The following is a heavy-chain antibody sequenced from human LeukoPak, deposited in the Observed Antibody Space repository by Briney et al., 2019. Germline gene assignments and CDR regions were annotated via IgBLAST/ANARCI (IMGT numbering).Heavy chain of an antibody. D-gene: IGHD3-22*01. CDR1: GFTFSSYW. CDR2: ISGSGGST. J-gene: IGHJ4*02. CDR3: AKGRLEMIVVAFFDY. V-gene: IGHV3-23*01. Sequence: GGSLRLSCAASGFTFSSYWMSWVRQAPGKGLEWVSAISGSGGSTYYADSVKGRFTISRDNSKNTLYLQMNSLRAEDTAVYYCAKGRLEMIVVAFFDYWGQGTLVTVSS.